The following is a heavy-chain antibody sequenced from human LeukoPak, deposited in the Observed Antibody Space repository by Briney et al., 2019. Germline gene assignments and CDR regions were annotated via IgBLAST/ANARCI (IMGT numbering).Heavy chain of an antibody. V-gene: IGHV1-18*01. CDR2: ISAYSGVT. Sequence: ASVTVSCTASGYIFNTNGINWVRQAPGQGLEWVAYISAYSGVTNSAQKFRDRVTMTIDTSTRTAYMELRSLTSDDSAVYYCARGGLSTRWGLDYWGQGTLVTVSS. CDR3: ARGGLSTRWGLDY. J-gene: IGHJ4*02. D-gene: IGHD6-13*01. CDR1: GYIFNTNG.